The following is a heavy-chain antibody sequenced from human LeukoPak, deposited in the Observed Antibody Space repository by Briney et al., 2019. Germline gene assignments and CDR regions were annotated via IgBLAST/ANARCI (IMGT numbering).Heavy chain of an antibody. D-gene: IGHD2-15*01. Sequence: ASVKVSCKVSGYTLTELSMHWVRQAPGKGLEWMGGFDPEDGETIYAQKFQGRVAMTRDMSTSTAYMELSSLRSEDTAVYYCARDPDVVVVAATTPDAFDIWGQGTMVTVSS. J-gene: IGHJ3*02. V-gene: IGHV1-24*01. CDR1: GYTLTELS. CDR2: FDPEDGET. CDR3: ARDPDVVVVAATTPDAFDI.